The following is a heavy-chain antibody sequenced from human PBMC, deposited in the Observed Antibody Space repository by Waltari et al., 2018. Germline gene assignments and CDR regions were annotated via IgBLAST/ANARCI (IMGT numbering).Heavy chain of an antibody. Sequence: QVQLQESGPGLVKPSETLSLTCTVSGGSISSYYWSWIRQPPGKGLEWIGYIYYSGSTNYNPSLKSRVTISVDTSKNQFSLKLSSVTAADTAVYYCARVGIAARDFDYWGQGTLVTVSS. CDR3: ARVGIAARDFDY. CDR1: GGSISSYY. CDR2: IYYSGST. V-gene: IGHV4-59*01. J-gene: IGHJ4*02. D-gene: IGHD6-6*01.